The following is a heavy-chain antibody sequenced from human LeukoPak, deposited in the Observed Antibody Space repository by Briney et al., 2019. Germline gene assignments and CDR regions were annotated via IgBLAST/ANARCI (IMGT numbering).Heavy chain of an antibody. CDR2: IYTSGST. CDR3: ARRGGDAFDI. J-gene: IGHJ3*02. D-gene: IGHD3-10*01. V-gene: IGHV4-4*09. Sequence: SETLSLTCTVSGGSISSYYWSWIRQPPGKGLEWIGYIYTSGSTNYNPSLKSRVTISVDTSKNQFSLKLSSVTAADTAVYYCARRGGDAFDIWGQGTIVTDSS. CDR1: GGSISSYY.